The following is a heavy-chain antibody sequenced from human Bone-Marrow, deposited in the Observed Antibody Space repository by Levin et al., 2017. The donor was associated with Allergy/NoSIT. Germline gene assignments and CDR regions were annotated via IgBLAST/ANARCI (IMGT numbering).Heavy chain of an antibody. CDR2: INSDGSST. D-gene: IGHD5-24*01. J-gene: IGHJ4*02. CDR1: GFTFSSYW. Sequence: GESLKISCAASGFTFSSYWMHWVRQAPGKGLVWVSRINSDGSSTSYADSVKGRFTISRDNAKNTLYLQMNSLRAEDTAVYYCARVGDYNWESFDYWGQGTLVTVSS. CDR3: ARVGDYNWESFDY. V-gene: IGHV3-74*01.